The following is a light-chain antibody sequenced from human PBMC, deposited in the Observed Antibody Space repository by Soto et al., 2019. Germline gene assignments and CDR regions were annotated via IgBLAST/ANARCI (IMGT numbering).Light chain of an antibody. CDR1: QSISGY. CDR2: AAS. J-gene: IGKJ4*01. Sequence: DIQITQSPSSLSASVGDRVTITCRTSQSISGYLNWYQQKPGKAPKLLIYAASSLQSGVPSRFSGSGSGTDFTLTISSLQPEDFATYYCQQSYSTPSFGGGTKVDIK. V-gene: IGKV1-39*01. CDR3: QQSYSTPS.